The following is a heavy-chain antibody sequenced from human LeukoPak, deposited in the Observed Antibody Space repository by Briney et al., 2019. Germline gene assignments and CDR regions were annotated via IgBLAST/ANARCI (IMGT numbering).Heavy chain of an antibody. Sequence: GGSLRLSCAASGFTFSSYAMHWVRQAPGKGLEWVAVISYDGSNKYYADSVKGRFTISRDNSKNTLYLQMNSLRAEDTAVYYCARDRAVAGTDCVFWGQGTLVTVSS. CDR1: GFTFSSYA. J-gene: IGHJ4*02. V-gene: IGHV3-30-3*01. D-gene: IGHD6-19*01. CDR3: ARDRAVAGTDCVF. CDR2: ISYDGSNK.